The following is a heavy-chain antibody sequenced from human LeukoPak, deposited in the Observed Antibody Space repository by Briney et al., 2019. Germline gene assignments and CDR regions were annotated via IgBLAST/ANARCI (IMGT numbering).Heavy chain of an antibody. V-gene: IGHV3-48*03. D-gene: IGHD5-24*01. CDR3: TRAEMATTYYFDS. Sequence: GGSLRLSCAASGFTFSIYEMNWVRQAPGKGLEWISYISSGGTIYYAESVKGRFTISRDNAKNSLYLQMNSLRAEDTAIYYCTRAEMATTYYFDSWGQGTLVTVSS. J-gene: IGHJ4*02. CDR2: ISSGGTI. CDR1: GFTFSIYE.